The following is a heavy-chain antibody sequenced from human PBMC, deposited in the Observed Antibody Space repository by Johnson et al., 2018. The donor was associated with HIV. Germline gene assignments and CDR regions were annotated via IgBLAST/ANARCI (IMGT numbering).Heavy chain of an antibody. CDR1: GFTFDDYA. CDR3: ARGGYDPRPQLSDAFGI. D-gene: IGHD5-12*01. J-gene: IGHJ3*02. CDR2: ISWDGGRT. V-gene: IGHV3-43D*03. Sequence: VQLVESGGVVVQPGGSLRLSCAASGFTFDDYAMHWVRQAPGKGLEWVSLISWDGGRTYYGDSVKGRFTISRDNSKNSLYLKMNSLRTEDTVVYYCARGGYDPRPQLSDAFGIWGQGTMVSVSS.